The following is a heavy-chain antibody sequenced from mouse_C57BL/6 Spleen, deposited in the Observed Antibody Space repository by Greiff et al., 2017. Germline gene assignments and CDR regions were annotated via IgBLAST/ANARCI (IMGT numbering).Heavy chain of an antibody. CDR2: ISSGGDYI. J-gene: IGHJ4*01. Sequence: EVNVVESGEGLVKPGGSLKLSCAASGFTFSSYAMSWVRQTPEKRLEWVAYISSGGDYIYYADTVKGRFTISRDNARNTLYLQMSSLKSEDTAMYYCTRGDAGYAMDYWGQGTSVTVSS. CDR1: GFTFSSYA. V-gene: IGHV5-9-1*02. D-gene: IGHD3-3*01. CDR3: TRGDAGYAMDY.